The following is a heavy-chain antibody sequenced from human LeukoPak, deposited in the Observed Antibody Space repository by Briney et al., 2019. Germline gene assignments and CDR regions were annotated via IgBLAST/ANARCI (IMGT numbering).Heavy chain of an antibody. CDR2: ISAGSTNK. J-gene: IGHJ4*02. V-gene: IGHV3-23*01. CDR1: GFTFSGFA. Sequence: PGGSLRLSCVASGFTFSGFAMIWVRQVPGQGLEWVSSISAGSTNKYYADSVKGRFTISRDNSKNTLYLQMNSLRAEDTAIYYCGKGRAVVGAAGPDHWGQGTLVTVSS. D-gene: IGHD2-15*01. CDR3: GKGRAVVGAAGPDH.